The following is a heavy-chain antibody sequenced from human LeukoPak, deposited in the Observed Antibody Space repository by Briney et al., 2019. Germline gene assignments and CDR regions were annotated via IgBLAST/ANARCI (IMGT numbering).Heavy chain of an antibody. CDR3: AKSGLCVDSSCCFGDLYHYYYMDV. J-gene: IGHJ6*03. CDR1: RFTFINYA. V-gene: IGHV3-23*01. D-gene: IGHD3-22*01. CDR2: IGGSGGIT. Sequence: SGGSLILSCAASRFTFINYAMSWVRQAPGKGLEWVSAIGGSGGITYYADSVKGRFTISRDNSRNVVYMQMNSLRPEDTATYYCAKSGLCVDSSCCFGDLYHYYYMDVWGRGTTVTVSS.